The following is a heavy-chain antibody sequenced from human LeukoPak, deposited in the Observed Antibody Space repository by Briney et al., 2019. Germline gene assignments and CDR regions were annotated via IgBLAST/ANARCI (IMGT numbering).Heavy chain of an antibody. CDR1: GGSISSSSYY. V-gene: IGHV4-39*01. Sequence: SETLSLTCTVSGGSISSSSYYWGWIRQPPGKGLEWIGSIYYSGSTYYNPSLKSRVTISVDTSKNQFSLRLSSVTAADTAVYYCARLEGITAFDYWGQGTLVTVSS. CDR3: ARLEGITAFDY. J-gene: IGHJ4*02. D-gene: IGHD1-20*01. CDR2: IYYSGST.